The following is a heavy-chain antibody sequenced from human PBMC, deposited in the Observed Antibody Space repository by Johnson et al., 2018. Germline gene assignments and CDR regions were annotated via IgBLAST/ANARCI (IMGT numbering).Heavy chain of an antibody. Sequence: VQLQESGGGLVPXGRSXRLXCIASGSGFDFDDYAMHWVRQAPGKGLEWVSGVTWDSSTGGYVDSVKGRFTIPRDNAKRSLYLQMNSLRPEDTAVYYCARNRGQETFDYWGQGTLVTVSS. CDR2: VTWDSSTG. V-gene: IGHV3-9*01. D-gene: IGHD5-12*01. CDR3: ARNRGQETFDY. J-gene: IGHJ4*02. CDR1: GSGFDFDDYA.